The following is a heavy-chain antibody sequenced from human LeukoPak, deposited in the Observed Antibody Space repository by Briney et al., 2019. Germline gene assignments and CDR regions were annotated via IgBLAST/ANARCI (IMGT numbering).Heavy chain of an antibody. J-gene: IGHJ6*02. CDR1: GGTFSSYA. V-gene: IGHV1-69*13. Sequence: SVKVSCKASGGTFSSYAISWVRQAPGQGLEWMGGITPIFGTANYAQKFQGRVTITAGESTSTAYMELSSLRSEDTAVYYCARDSAADYYYGMDVWGQGTTVTVSS. D-gene: IGHD2-2*01. CDR2: ITPIFGTA. CDR3: ARDSAADYYYGMDV.